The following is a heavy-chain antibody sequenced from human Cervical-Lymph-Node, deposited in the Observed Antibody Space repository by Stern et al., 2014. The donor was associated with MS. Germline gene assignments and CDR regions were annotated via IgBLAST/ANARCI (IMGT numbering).Heavy chain of an antibody. D-gene: IGHD2-15*01. CDR3: ARMMSSGWFDP. J-gene: IGHJ5*02. V-gene: IGHV2-70*04. CDR1: GFSLSTSGMR. Sequence: QVTLMESGPALVKPTQTLTLTCTFSGFSLSTSGMRVSWIRQPPGKALEWLVRIDWDDDKFYSTSLNTRLNITKDTSKNQVVLTMTNMDPVDTATYYCARMMSSGWFDPWGQGTLVTVSS. CDR2: IDWDDDK.